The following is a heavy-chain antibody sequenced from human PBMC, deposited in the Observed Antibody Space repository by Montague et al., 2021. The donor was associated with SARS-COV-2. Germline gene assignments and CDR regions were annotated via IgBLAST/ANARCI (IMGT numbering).Heavy chain of an antibody. CDR3: ARTGLGAYDILTGYTVNAFDM. J-gene: IGHJ3*02. CDR2: IYYSGST. D-gene: IGHD3-9*01. V-gene: IGHV4-59*01. CDR1: GGSITSYY. Sequence: SETLSLTCTVSGGSITSYYWTWIRQPPGKGLEWVGRIYYSGSTNYNPSLKSRVTISVDTSKNQFSLKLSSVTAADTAAYYCARTGLGAYDILTGYTVNAFDMWAKGQWSPSLQ.